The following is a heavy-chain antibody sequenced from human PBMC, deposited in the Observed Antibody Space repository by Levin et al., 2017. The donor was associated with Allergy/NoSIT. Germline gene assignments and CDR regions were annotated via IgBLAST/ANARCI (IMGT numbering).Heavy chain of an antibody. CDR1: GFTLSSHA. D-gene: IGHD2-15*01. Sequence: SCEASGFTLSSHAMHWVRQAPGKGLEWVALISYDGNEKYYTESVKGRFTISRDNSKSTLFLQMDSLRAEDTAVYYCARRCSDGSCYYYYGIDVWGQGTTVTVSS. J-gene: IGHJ6*02. V-gene: IGHV3-30*04. CDR2: ISYDGNEK. CDR3: ARRCSDGSCYYYYGIDV.